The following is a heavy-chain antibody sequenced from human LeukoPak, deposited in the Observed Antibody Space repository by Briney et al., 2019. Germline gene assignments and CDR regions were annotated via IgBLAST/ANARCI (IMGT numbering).Heavy chain of an antibody. CDR1: GGSISSGGYY. J-gene: IGHJ3*02. Sequence: SETLSLTCTVSGGSISSGGYYWSWIRQHPGKGLEWIGYIYYSGSTYYNPSLKSRVTISVDTSKNQFSLKLSSVTAADTAVYYCARAGDKYGSDAFAIWGQGAMVTVSS. V-gene: IGHV4-31*03. CDR3: ARAGDKYGSDAFAI. CDR2: IYYSGST. D-gene: IGHD3-10*01.